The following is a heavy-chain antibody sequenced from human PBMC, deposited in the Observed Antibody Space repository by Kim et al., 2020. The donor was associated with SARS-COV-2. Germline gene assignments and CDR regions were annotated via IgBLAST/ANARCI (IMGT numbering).Heavy chain of an antibody. CDR3: AKDKLRLGRGGMDV. D-gene: IGHD3-16*01. V-gene: IGHV3-43*02. Sequence: GGSLRLSCAASGFTFDDYAMHWVRQAPGKGLEWVSLISGDGGSTYYADSVKGRFTISRDNSKNSLYLQMNSLRTEDTALYYCAKDKLRLGRGGMDVWGQGTTVTVSS. J-gene: IGHJ6*02. CDR1: GFTFDDYA. CDR2: ISGDGGST.